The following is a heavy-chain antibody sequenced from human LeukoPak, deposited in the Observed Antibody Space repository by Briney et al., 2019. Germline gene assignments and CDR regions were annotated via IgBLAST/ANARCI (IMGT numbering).Heavy chain of an antibody. CDR1: GYSFTSYW. V-gene: IGHV5-51*01. J-gene: IGHJ3*02. D-gene: IGHD6-19*01. CDR2: IYPGDSDT. Sequence: GESLKISCKGSGYSFTSYWIGWVRQMPGKGLEWMGIIYPGDSDTRYSPSFQGQVTISADKSISTAYLQWSSLKASDTAMYYCARSLAVAGTGDAFDIWGQGTTVTVSS. CDR3: ARSLAVAGTGDAFDI.